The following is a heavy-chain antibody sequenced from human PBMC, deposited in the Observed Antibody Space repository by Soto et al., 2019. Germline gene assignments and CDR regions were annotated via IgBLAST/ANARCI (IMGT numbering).Heavy chain of an antibody. D-gene: IGHD2-2*01. J-gene: IGHJ4*02. V-gene: IGHV3-15*07. CDR3: VRDQVVQ. CDR1: GFTLSDAW. CDR2: VKRNSDGGTT. Sequence: EVQVVESGGGLVEPGGSLRLSCAASGFTLSDAWMHWVRQPPGKGLQWVGRVKRNSDGGTTDYAAPVKGRFSISRDDGTNTLYLHMNALIPDDTGMYFCVRDQVVQWGQGTLVTVSP.